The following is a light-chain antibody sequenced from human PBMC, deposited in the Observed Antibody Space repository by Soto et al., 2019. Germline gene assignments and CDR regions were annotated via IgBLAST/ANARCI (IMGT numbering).Light chain of an antibody. J-gene: IGKJ3*01. V-gene: IGKV1-39*01. CDR3: QQGSSLPFT. CDR1: QIIGSY. CDR2: IAS. Sequence: DIQMTQSPSSLSASVGDRVTITCRASQIIGSYLNWYQQKPGKAPELLIYIASSLKSGVPSRFSGSGSGTDFTLTISSLQPEDFATYYCQQGSSLPFTFGPGTKVEIK.